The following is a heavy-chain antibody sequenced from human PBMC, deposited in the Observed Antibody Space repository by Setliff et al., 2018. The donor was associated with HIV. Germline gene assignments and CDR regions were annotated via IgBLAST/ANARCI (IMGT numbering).Heavy chain of an antibody. V-gene: IGHV1-69*13. CDR3: ARGYYDSSGYENWFDP. CDR1: GGTFSSYA. D-gene: IGHD3-22*01. J-gene: IGHJ5*02. Sequence: SVKVSCKASGGTFSSYAISWVRQAPGQGLEWVGGIIPMFETAKYAQKFQGRVTITADESTSTAYMELSSLRSEDTAVFYCARGYYDSSGYENWFDPWGQGTLVTVSS. CDR2: IIPMFETA.